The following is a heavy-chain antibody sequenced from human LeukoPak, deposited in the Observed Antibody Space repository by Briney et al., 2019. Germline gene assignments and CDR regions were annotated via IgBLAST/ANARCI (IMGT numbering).Heavy chain of an antibody. CDR3: ARDGVLSGDAFDI. CDR2: IIPIFGTA. J-gene: IGHJ3*02. D-gene: IGHD3-3*01. V-gene: IGHV1-69*05. CDR1: GGTFSSYA. Sequence: SVKVSCKASGGTFSSYAISWVRQAPGQGLEWMGRIIPIFGTANYAQKFQGRVTITTDESTSTAYMELSSLRSEDTAVYYCARDGVLSGDAFDIWGQGTMVTVSS.